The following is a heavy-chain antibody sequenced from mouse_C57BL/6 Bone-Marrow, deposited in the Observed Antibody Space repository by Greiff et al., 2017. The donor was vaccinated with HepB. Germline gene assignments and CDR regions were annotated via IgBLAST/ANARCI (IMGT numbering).Heavy chain of an antibody. CDR3: TRDYGSSPYYAMDY. V-gene: IGHV5-9-1*02. J-gene: IGHJ4*01. D-gene: IGHD1-1*01. CDR1: GFTFSSYA. CDR2: ISSGGDYI. Sequence: LVESGEGLVKPGGSLKLSCAASGFTFSSYAMSWVRQTPEKRLEWVAYISSGGDYIYYADTVKGRFTISRDNARNTLYLQMSSLKSEDTAMYYCTRDYGSSPYYAMDYWGQGTSVTVSS.